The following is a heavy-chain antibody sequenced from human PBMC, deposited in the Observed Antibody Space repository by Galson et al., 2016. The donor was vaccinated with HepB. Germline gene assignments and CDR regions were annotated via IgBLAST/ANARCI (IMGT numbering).Heavy chain of an antibody. CDR3: ARDLHSGAYTFDY. J-gene: IGHJ4*02. Sequence: SLRLSCAASGSFFSDFSMNWVRQAPGKGPEWVSYISSSSGVLYYAASVKGRFTISRDDAKNSLYLQMNSLRDEDTAVYYCARDLHSGAYTFDYWGQGTLVTVSS. D-gene: IGHD1-26*01. V-gene: IGHV3-48*02. CDR2: ISSSSGVL. CDR1: GSFFSDFS.